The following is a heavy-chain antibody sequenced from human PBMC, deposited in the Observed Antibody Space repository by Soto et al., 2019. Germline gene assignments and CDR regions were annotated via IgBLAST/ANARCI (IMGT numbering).Heavy chain of an antibody. V-gene: IGHV1-3*01. CDR3: ARGIAPYYFDY. CDR1: GYTFTSYA. CDR2: INAGNGNT. D-gene: IGHD6-13*01. J-gene: IGHJ4*02. Sequence: APVKVSCKASGYTFTSYAMHWVRQAPGQRLEWMGWINAGNGNTKYSQKFQGRVTITRDTSASTAYMELSSLRSEDTAVYYCARGIAPYYFDYWGQGTLVTVSS.